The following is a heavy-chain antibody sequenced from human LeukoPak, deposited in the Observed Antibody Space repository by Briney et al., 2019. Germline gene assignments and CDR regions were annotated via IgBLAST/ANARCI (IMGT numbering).Heavy chain of an antibody. D-gene: IGHD5-24*01. V-gene: IGHV1-2*02. CDR2: LNPGPGGT. CDR3: AAQRDPRPFDH. J-gene: IGHJ4*02. CDR1: GYTFIAYY. Sequence: ASVKVSCKTSGYTFIAYYLHWVRQAPGQGLEWMGWLNPGPGGTLYAQKFQGRVIMTRDMSMTTAYMELTELRSDDTAVYYCAAQRDPRPFDHWGQGTLITVSS.